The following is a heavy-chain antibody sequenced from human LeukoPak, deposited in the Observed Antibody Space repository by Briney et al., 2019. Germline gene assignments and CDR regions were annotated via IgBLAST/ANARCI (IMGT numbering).Heavy chain of an antibody. V-gene: IGHV4-4*02. CDR1: GGSISSYY. J-gene: IGHJ5*02. D-gene: IGHD3-16*01. CDR3: ARGRSGLPIS. CDR2: IYHSGNT. Sequence: SETLSLTCTVSGGSISSYYWSWVRQSPGKGLEWIGEIYHSGNTNYNPSLKSRVTISVDKSKNQFSLKLSSVTAADTAVYYCARGRSGLPISWGQGTLVTVSS.